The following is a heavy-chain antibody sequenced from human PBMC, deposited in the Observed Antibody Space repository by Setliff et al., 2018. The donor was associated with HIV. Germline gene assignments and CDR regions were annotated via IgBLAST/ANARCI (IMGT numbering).Heavy chain of an antibody. V-gene: IGHV4-39*07. D-gene: IGHD1-26*01. J-gene: IGHJ2*01. Sequence: SETLSLTCTVSGGSVTDISYYWAWIRQPPGKGPQWVGTIFYSGSTYYNPSLKSRVTISVDTSKNQFSLRLNSVTAADTAVYYCVRDAGDSYLKGFWYFDLWGRGTLVTVSS. CDR1: GGSVTDISYY. CDR3: VRDAGDSYLKGFWYFDL. CDR2: IFYSGST.